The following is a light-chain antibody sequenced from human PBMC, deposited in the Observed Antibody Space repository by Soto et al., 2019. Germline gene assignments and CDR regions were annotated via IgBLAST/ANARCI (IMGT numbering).Light chain of an antibody. V-gene: IGLV2-23*02. CDR1: SSDDGSYNV. Sequence: QSALTQPASVSGSPGQSITISCTGTSSDDGSYNVVSWYQQHPGKAPKLLIYEVSKRPSGVSDRFSGSKSGNTASLTISGLQAEDEADYHCCSYAGSSSAYVFGTGTKVTVL. J-gene: IGLJ1*01. CDR3: CSYAGSSSAYV. CDR2: EVS.